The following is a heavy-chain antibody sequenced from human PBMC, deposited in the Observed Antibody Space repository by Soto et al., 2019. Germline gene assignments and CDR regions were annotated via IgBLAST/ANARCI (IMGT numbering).Heavy chain of an antibody. CDR1: GGSISSDHYH. J-gene: IGHJ6*02. V-gene: IGHV4-30-4*01. D-gene: IGHD4-17*01. CDR2: IHYSGSV. Sequence: QVQLQESGPGLVRPSQTLSLTCTVSGGSISSDHYHWTWIRQTPGKGLEWIGYIHYSGSVYYNPSLLSLVTMSVDTSKNLFALKLSSVTAADTAVYFCVREDDGGDRDYYGLDVWGQGTTVTVSS. CDR3: VREDDGGDRDYYGLDV.